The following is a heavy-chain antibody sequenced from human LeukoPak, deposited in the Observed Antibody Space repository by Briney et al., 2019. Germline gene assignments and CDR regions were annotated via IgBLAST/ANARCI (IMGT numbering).Heavy chain of an antibody. CDR3: ARDRGYAYFIDY. D-gene: IGHD3-16*01. CDR2: IYYTGKT. Sequence: PSETLSLTCTVSGDSVSNGNYYWSWLRQPPGKALEWIGYIYYTGKTYYNPSLEGRVTILVDTSRNHFSLKLSSVTAADTAVYYCARDRGYAYFIDYWGQGTLVTVSS. CDR1: GDSVSNGNYY. V-gene: IGHV4-61*03. J-gene: IGHJ4*02.